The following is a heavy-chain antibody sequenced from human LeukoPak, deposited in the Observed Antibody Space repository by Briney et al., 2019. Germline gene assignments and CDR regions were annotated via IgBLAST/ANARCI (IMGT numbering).Heavy chain of an antibody. CDR2: IWYDGRSK. D-gene: IGHD3-22*01. V-gene: IGHV3-33*01. Sequence: AGGSLRLSCAASGFTFSTHGMHWVRQAPGKGLEWVSVIWYDGRSKYYADSVKGRFTISRDNSKNTLYLQINTLRAEDTGVYYCARDRISMKARGEPDYWGPGTLVTVSS. CDR1: GFTFSTHG. CDR3: ARDRISMKARGEPDY. J-gene: IGHJ4*02.